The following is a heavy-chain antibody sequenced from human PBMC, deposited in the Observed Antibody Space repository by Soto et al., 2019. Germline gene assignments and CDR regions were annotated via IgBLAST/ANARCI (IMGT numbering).Heavy chain of an antibody. J-gene: IGHJ4*02. CDR2: IRSKANNYAT. Sequence: EVQLVESGGGLVQPGESLKLSCAVSGFTFSGSAMHWVRQASGKGLEWVGRIRSKANNYATAYAASVKGRFTISIDDSKNTAYLQMNLRISEDTAVYYCTRGYGDYVRDYWGQGTLVTGSS. CDR1: GFTFSGSA. D-gene: IGHD4-17*01. CDR3: TRGYGDYVRDY. V-gene: IGHV3-73*01.